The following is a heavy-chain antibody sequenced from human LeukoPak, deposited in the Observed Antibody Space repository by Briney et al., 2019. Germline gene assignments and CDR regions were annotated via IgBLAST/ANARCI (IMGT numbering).Heavy chain of an antibody. V-gene: IGHV3-21*01. CDR2: ISSSSSYI. D-gene: IGHD6-19*01. J-gene: IGHJ4*02. Sequence: GGSLRLSCAASGFTFSSYSMNWVRQAPGKGLEWVSSISSSSSYIYYADSVKGRFTISRDNAKNSLYLQMNSLRAEDTAVYYCASRFIAVAGTDYWGQGTLVTVSS. CDR3: ASRFIAVAGTDY. CDR1: GFTFSSYS.